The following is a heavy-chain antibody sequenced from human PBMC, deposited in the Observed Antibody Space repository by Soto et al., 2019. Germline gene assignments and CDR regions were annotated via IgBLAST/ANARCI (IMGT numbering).Heavy chain of an antibody. Sequence: PDTLSLTCGVSNVSIKSSHWRWLRQSQGKGLEWIGFVYYTGTTKYNPSLKGRVTISVDTSNNEFSLKLTSVTTADTAFYVFARDFAGRGPFDPWGQGTLLTVS. J-gene: IGHJ5*02. V-gene: IGHV4-59*01. CDR3: ARDFAGRGPFDP. CDR1: NVSIKSSH. D-gene: IGHD1-26*01. CDR2: VYYTGTT.